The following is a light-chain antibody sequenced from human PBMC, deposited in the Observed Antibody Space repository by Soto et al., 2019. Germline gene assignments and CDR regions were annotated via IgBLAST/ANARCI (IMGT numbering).Light chain of an antibody. Sequence: EIVLTQSPGTLSLSPGERATFSCRASQSVSSSYIAWYQQKRGQAPRRLIYGASIRATGIPDRFSGSGSGTDFTLTISRLEPEDFATYYCQQSYSTPLTFGGGTKVEIK. CDR2: GAS. CDR1: QSVSSSY. J-gene: IGKJ4*01. CDR3: QQSYSTPLT. V-gene: IGKV3-20*01.